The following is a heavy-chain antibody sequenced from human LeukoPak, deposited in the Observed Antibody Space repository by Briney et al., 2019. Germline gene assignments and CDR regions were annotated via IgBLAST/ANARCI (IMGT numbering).Heavy chain of an antibody. D-gene: IGHD6-6*01. CDR1: GFTFSSYW. CDR3: VREGAYSTSSPAGY. CDR2: INQDGSEN. Sequence: GGSLRLSCAASGFTFSSYWMSWVRQAPGKRLEWVANINQDGSENYYVDSVKGRFIISRDNARNSLFLQMNILPAEDTAIYYCVREGAYSTSSPAGYWGQGTLVSVSS. J-gene: IGHJ4*02. V-gene: IGHV3-7*01.